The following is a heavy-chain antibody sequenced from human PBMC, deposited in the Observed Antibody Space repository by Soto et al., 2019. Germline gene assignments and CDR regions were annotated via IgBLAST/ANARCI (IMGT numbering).Heavy chain of an antibody. Sequence: PSETLSLTCTVCGASIRNYYWNWVRQPAGKGLEWIGRISISGTTNYNPSLKSRVTMSLDTSKNQFSLKLSSMTAADTAVYYCASLGPTVGYWRQGPRVTFSS. J-gene: IGHJ4*02. CDR1: GASIRNYY. CDR2: ISISGTT. D-gene: IGHD1-26*01. V-gene: IGHV4-4*07. CDR3: ASLGPTVGY.